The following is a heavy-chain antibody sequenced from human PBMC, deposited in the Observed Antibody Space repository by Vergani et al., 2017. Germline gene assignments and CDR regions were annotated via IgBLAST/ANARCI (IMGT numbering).Heavy chain of an antibody. V-gene: IGHV4-59*01. J-gene: IGHJ3*02. D-gene: IGHD2-15*01. CDR1: GGSISSYY. CDR3: ARDLGSLPGTGYCSGGSCYSFPRWAFDI. Sequence: QVQLQESGPGLVKPSETLSLTCTVSGGSISSYYWSWIRQPPGKGLEWIGHIYYSGSTNYNPSLKSRVTISVDTSKNQFSLKLSSVTAADTAVYYCARDLGSLPGTGYCSGGSCYSFPRWAFDIWGQGTMVTVSS. CDR2: IYYSGST.